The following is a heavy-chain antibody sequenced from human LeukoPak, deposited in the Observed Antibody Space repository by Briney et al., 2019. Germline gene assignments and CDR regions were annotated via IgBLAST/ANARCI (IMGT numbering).Heavy chain of an antibody. D-gene: IGHD6-19*01. CDR3: ARGYSSGWSVDC. V-gene: IGHV6-1*01. J-gene: IGHJ4*02. CDR2: TNYRSKWYD. CDR1: GDSVSSNSAT. Sequence: SRTLSLTCAISGDSVSSNSATWNWIRQSPSRGLEWLGRTNYRSKWYDDYAVSVKSRITINPDTSKNQFSLQLNSVAPEDTAVYYCARGYSSGWSVDCWGQGTLVTVSS.